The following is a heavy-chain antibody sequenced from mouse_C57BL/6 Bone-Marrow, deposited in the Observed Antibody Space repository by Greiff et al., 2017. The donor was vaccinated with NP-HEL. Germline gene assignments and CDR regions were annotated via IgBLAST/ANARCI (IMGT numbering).Heavy chain of an antibody. CDR1: GYTFTSYW. CDR3: EGGKFYFDY. J-gene: IGHJ2*01. Sequence: VKLQEPGAELVKPGASVKLSCKASGYTFTSYWMHWVKQRPGQGLEWIGMIHPNSGSTNYNEKFKSKATLTVDKSSSTAYMQLSSLTSEDSAVYYCEGGKFYFDYWGQGTTLTVSS. CDR2: IHPNSGST. D-gene: IGHD1-1*02. V-gene: IGHV1-64*01.